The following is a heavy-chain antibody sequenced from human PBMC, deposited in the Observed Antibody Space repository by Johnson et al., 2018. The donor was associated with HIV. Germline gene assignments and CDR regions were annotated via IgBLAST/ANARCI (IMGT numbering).Heavy chain of an antibody. CDR1: GFRFSTCA. Sequence: QVQLVESGGGVVQPGRSLRLSCVASGFRFSTCAIHWVRQAPGKGLEWVAVISYDGTNEYYAESVKGRFTISRDNSKNTLSLQINSLRPEDAAMYYCVRGRGELLGGAFDIWGQGTMVTVSS. J-gene: IGHJ3*02. V-gene: IGHV3-30*19. CDR3: VRGRGELLGGAFDI. CDR2: ISYDGTNE. D-gene: IGHD1-26*01.